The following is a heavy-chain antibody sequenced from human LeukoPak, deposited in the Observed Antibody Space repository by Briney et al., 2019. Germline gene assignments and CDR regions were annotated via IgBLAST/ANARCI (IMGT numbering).Heavy chain of an antibody. D-gene: IGHD1-7*01. CDR2: IRGIGSTI. Sequence: GGSLRLSCAASGFTFSSYSMNWVRQAPGKGLEWVSYIRGIGSTIYYADSVKGRLTISRDNAKNSLYLQMNNLRAEDTAVYYCVRMNYVSSGWGAPFDYWGRGTLVTVSS. CDR1: GFTFSSYS. CDR3: VRMNYVSSGWGAPFDY. V-gene: IGHV3-48*04. J-gene: IGHJ4*02.